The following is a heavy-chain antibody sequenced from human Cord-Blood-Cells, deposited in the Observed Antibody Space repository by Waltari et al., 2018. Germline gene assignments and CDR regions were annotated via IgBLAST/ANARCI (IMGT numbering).Heavy chain of an antibody. CDR1: GFTFSSYG. J-gene: IGHJ4*02. CDR2: IRYDGSNK. V-gene: IGHV3-30*02. Sequence: QVQLVESGGGVVQPGGSLRLSCAASGFTFSSYGMHWVRQAPGKGLEWVAFIRYDGSNKYYADSVKGRFTISRDNSKNTLYLQMNSLRAEDTTVYYCAKEVAYCSSTSCYTAFDYWGQGTLVTVSS. CDR3: AKEVAYCSSTSCYTAFDY. D-gene: IGHD2-2*02.